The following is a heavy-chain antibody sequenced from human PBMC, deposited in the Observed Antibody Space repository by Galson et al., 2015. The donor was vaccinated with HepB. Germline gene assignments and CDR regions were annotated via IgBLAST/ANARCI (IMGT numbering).Heavy chain of an antibody. Sequence: SVKVSCKASGYTFTSYVINWVRQAPGQGLEWMGGINTNTGTPTYAQGFTGRFVFSLDTSVSTAYLQISSLKTEDTAVYYCARVTSIYDFSSRAYSYYYYGIDVWGQGTTVAVSS. V-gene: IGHV7-4-1*02. CDR3: ARVTSIYDFSSRAYSYYYYGIDV. D-gene: IGHD6-19*01. CDR1: GYTFTSYV. J-gene: IGHJ6*02. CDR2: INTNTGTP.